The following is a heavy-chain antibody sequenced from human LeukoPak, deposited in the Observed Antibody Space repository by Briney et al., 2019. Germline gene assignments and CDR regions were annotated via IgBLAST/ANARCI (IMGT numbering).Heavy chain of an antibody. V-gene: IGHV5-51*01. CDR3: ARRDDYVCDY. Sequence: GESLKISGKASGYSFASYWIAWVRQMPGKGLEWMGFIYPGDSDTRYSPSFQGQVTISADKSISTAYLQWSSLKASDTAMYYCARRDDYVCDYWGQGTLVTVSS. J-gene: IGHJ4*02. CDR2: IYPGDSDT. D-gene: IGHD5-24*01. CDR1: GYSFASYW.